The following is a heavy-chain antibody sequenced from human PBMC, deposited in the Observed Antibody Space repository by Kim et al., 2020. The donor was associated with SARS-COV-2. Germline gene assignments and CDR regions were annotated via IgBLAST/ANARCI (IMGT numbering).Heavy chain of an antibody. D-gene: IGHD2-8*02. CDR3: TRSKLVWSPDT. CDR1: GYNFISFD. V-gene: IGHV1-8*01. Sequence: ASVNVSCKAFGYNFISFDINWVRQAPGQGPEWLGWMNPSTGKAGYSEKLQGRVTMTRQTSISTAYMELNSLKSDDTAIYYCTRSKLVWSPDTWGQGTLVTVSP. J-gene: IGHJ5*02. CDR2: MNPSTGKA.